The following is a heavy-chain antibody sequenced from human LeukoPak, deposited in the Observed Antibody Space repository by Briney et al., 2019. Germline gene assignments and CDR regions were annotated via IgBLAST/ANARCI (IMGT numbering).Heavy chain of an antibody. Sequence: SVKVSCQATGYTFTSYGISWVRQAPGRGLEWVGWISAYNGNTNYAQKLQGRVTMTTDTSTSTAYMELSSLRSEDTAVYYCARATYYHGSYVPDYWGQGTLVTVSS. CDR2: ISAYNGNT. D-gene: IGHD3-10*01. J-gene: IGHJ4*02. CDR3: ARATYYHGSYVPDY. CDR1: GYTFTSYG. V-gene: IGHV1-18*01.